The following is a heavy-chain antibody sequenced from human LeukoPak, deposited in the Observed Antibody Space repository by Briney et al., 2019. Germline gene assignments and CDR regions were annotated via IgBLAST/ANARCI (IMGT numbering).Heavy chain of an antibody. CDR1: GGSFSGYY. CDR3: ARVPQNYKYYYDSSGYYPGPPPIDY. CDR2: INHSGST. Sequence: PSETLSLTCAVYGGSFSGYYWSWIRQPPGKGLEWIGEINHSGSTNYNPSLKSRVTISVDTSKNQFSLKLSSVTAADTAVYYCARVPQNYKYYYDSSGYYPGPPPIDYWGQGTLVTVSS. V-gene: IGHV4-34*01. J-gene: IGHJ4*02. D-gene: IGHD3-22*01.